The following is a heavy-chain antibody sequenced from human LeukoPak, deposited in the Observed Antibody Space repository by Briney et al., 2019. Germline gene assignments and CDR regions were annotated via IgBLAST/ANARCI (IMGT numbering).Heavy chain of an antibody. CDR3: AKDLASPRERNDY. CDR1: GFTFSSYA. CDR2: ISGSGGST. J-gene: IGHJ4*02. Sequence: PGGSLRLSCAAAGFTFSSYAMSWVRQAPGKGLEWVSAISGSGGSTYYADSVKGRFTISRDNSKNTLYLQMNSLRAEDTAVYYCAKDLASPRERNDYWGQGTLVTVSS. V-gene: IGHV3-23*01.